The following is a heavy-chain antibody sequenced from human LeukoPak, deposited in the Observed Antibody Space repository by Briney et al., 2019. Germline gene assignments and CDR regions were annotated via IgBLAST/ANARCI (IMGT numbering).Heavy chain of an antibody. D-gene: IGHD1-26*01. Sequence: GASVKASCKASGYTFTHYYMHWVRQAPGQGLEWMGIIHPNDGSTTYAQKFQDRVTMTRDTSTTTIYMELTSLRSEDTAVYYCAREVGSTDYWGQGTLVTVSS. CDR2: IHPNDGST. J-gene: IGHJ4*02. CDR1: GYTFTHYY. CDR3: AREVGSTDY. V-gene: IGHV1-46*01.